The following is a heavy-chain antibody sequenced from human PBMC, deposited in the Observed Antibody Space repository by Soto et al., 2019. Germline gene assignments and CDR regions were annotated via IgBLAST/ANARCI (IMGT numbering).Heavy chain of an antibody. CDR2: IYYSGST. D-gene: IGHD3-9*01. CDR1: GGSISSYY. V-gene: IGHV4-59*08. CDR3: ARASGTYYDILTGPNWFDP. J-gene: IGHJ5*02. Sequence: SETLSLTCTVSGGSISSYYWSWIRQPPGKGLEWIGYIYYSGSTNYNPSLKSRVTISVDTSKNQFSLKLSSVTAADTAVYYCARASGTYYDILTGPNWFDPWGQGTLVTVSS.